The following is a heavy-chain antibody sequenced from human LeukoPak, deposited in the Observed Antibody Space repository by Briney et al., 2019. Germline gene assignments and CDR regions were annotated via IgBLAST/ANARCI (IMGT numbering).Heavy chain of an antibody. Sequence: GGSLRLSCAASGFTFSSYSMNWVRQAPGKGLEWVSYISSSSSTIYYADSVKGRFTISRDNAKNSLYLQMNSLRAEDTAVYYCARSFDPSPSAFDIWGQGTMVTVYS. V-gene: IGHV3-48*01. CDR1: GFTFSSYS. CDR3: ARSFDPSPSAFDI. J-gene: IGHJ3*02. CDR2: ISSSSSTI. D-gene: IGHD3-10*01.